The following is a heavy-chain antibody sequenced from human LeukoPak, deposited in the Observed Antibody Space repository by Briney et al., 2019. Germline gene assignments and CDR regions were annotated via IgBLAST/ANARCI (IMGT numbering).Heavy chain of an antibody. CDR3: ARVNYDSSGYYYFDY. V-gene: IGHV3-30*04. CDR2: ISYDGSNK. CDR1: GFTFSSYA. Sequence: PGRSLRLSCAASGFTFSSYAMHWDRQAPGKGLEWVAVISYDGSNKYYADSVKGRFTISRDNSKNTLYLQMNSLRAEDTAVYYCARVNYDSSGYYYFDYWGQGTLVTVSS. J-gene: IGHJ4*02. D-gene: IGHD3-22*01.